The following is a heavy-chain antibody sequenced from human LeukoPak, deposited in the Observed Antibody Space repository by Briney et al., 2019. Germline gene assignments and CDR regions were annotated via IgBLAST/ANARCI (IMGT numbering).Heavy chain of an antibody. D-gene: IGHD4-17*01. Sequence: SETLSLTCTVSGVSISSGSYYWSWIRQPAGKGLEWIGRIYTSGSTNYNPSLKSRVTMSVDTSKNQFSLKLSSVTAADTAVYFCARRCTVIGTSWFDPWGQGTLVTVSS. CDR1: GVSISSGSYY. CDR3: ARRCTVIGTSWFDP. J-gene: IGHJ5*02. CDR2: IYTSGST. V-gene: IGHV4-61*02.